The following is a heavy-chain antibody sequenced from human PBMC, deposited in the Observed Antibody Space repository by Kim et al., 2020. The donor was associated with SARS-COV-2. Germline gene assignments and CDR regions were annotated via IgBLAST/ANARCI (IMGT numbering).Heavy chain of an antibody. D-gene: IGHD3-10*01. J-gene: IGHJ4*02. Sequence: GRFTISRDDSKNTLYLQMNSLKTEDTAVYYCTTDYGSGSYYNVLPPFFDYWGQGTLVTVSS. V-gene: IGHV3-15*01. CDR3: TTDYGSGSYYNVLPPFFDY.